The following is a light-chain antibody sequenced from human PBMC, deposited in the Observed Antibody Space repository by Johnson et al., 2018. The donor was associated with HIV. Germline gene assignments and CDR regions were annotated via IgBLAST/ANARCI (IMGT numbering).Light chain of an antibody. V-gene: IGLV1-51*02. J-gene: IGLJ1*01. CDR3: GAWDSSLNAYV. Sequence: QSVLTQPPSVSAAPGQKVTIYCSGSSSNVGNNYVSWYQQLPGTAPKLLIYENNRRPSGIPDRFSGSKSDTSATLDITGLQTGDEGDYYCGAWDSSLNAYVFGTGTKVTVL. CDR1: SSNVGNNY. CDR2: ENN.